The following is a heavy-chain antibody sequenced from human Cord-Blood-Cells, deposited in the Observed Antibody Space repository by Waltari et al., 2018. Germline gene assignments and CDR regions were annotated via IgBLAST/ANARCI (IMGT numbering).Heavy chain of an antibody. Sequence: QVQLVQSGAEVKKPGASVKVSCKASGYTFTSYAMHWVRQAPGQRLEWMGWINAGNGNTKYAQKFQGRVTITRDTSASTAYMELSSLRSEDTAVYYCARVGGYSSSWFDYWGQGTLVTVSS. CDR1: GYTFTSYA. V-gene: IGHV1-3*01. CDR3: ARVGGYSSSWFDY. D-gene: IGHD6-13*01. J-gene: IGHJ4*02. CDR2: INAGNGNT.